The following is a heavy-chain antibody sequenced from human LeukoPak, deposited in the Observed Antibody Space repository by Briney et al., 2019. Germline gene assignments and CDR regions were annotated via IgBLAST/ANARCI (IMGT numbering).Heavy chain of an antibody. Sequence: GGSLRLSCAASGFTFSSYAMSWVRQAPGKGLEWVSAISGSGGSTYYADSVKGRFTISRDNSKNTLYLQMNSLRAEDTAVYYCAKDNYDYVWGSYRPHFDYWGQGTLVTVSS. CDR2: ISGSGGST. D-gene: IGHD3-16*02. CDR3: AKDNYDYVWGSYRPHFDY. J-gene: IGHJ4*02. CDR1: GFTFSSYA. V-gene: IGHV3-23*01.